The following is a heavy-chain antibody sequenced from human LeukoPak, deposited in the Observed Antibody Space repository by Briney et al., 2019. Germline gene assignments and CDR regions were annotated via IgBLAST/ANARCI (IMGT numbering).Heavy chain of an antibody. Sequence: GGSLRLSCAASGFTFSSYEMNWVCQAPGKRLEWVSYISSSGSTIYYADSVKGRFTISRDNAKNSLYLQMNSLRAEDTAVYYCARDRHYYDSSGYPNWFDPWGQGTLVTVSS. J-gene: IGHJ5*02. D-gene: IGHD3-22*01. V-gene: IGHV3-48*03. CDR1: GFTFSSYE. CDR3: ARDRHYYDSSGYPNWFDP. CDR2: ISSSGSTI.